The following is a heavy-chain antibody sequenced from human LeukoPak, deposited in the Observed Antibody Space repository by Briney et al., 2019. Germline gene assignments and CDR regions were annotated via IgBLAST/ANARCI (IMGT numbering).Heavy chain of an antibody. CDR3: AKDRIDSGSYYYIDV. V-gene: IGHV3-23*01. Sequence: GGSLRLSCAASGFTFSSHAMNWVRQAPGKGLEWVSGMSGSGIYTYYADSVKGRFIISRDNSKNTLYLQMNSLRAEDTAIYYCAKDRIDSGSYYYIDVCGQGTLVTVSS. D-gene: IGHD3-10*01. CDR2: MSGSGIYT. J-gene: IGHJ4*02. CDR1: GFTFSSHA.